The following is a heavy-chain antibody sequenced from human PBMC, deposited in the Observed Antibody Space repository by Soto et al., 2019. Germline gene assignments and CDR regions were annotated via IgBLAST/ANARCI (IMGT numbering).Heavy chain of an antibody. Sequence: QVHLQESGPGLVAPSGTLSLTCTLSGGSVRAPDWWNWVRQSPDKGLEWIAEVHISGHSNYNPSLRSRVSVSIDSSKHQFYLYLNSVTAADTAIYYCARVRQGCSANNCYFDPWGQGTQVTISS. V-gene: IGHV4-4*02. CDR3: ARVRQGCSANNCYFDP. D-gene: IGHD1-1*01. J-gene: IGHJ5*01. CDR1: GGSVRAPDW. CDR2: VHISGHS.